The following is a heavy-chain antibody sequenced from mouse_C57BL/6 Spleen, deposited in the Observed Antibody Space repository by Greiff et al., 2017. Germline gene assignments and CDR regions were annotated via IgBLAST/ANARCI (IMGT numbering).Heavy chain of an antibody. CDR2: IHPNSGST. V-gene: IGHV1-64*01. D-gene: IGHD1-1*01. Sequence: QVQLQQPGAELVKPGASVKLSCTASGYTFTSYWMHWVKQRPGQGLEWIGMIHPNSGSTNYNEKFKSKATLTVDTSSSTAYMQLSSLTSEDSAVYYCARGLLLPYFDYWGQGTTLTVSA. CDR1: GYTFTSYW. J-gene: IGHJ2*01. CDR3: ARGLLLPYFDY.